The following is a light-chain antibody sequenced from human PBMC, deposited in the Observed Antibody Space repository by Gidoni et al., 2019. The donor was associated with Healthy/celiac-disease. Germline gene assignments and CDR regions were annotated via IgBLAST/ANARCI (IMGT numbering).Light chain of an antibody. Sequence: SYELTQPPSVSVSPGTTASITCSGDKLGDKYACWYQQKPGQSPVLVIYQDSKRPSGIPERFSGANSGNTATLTISGTQAMDEADYYCQAWDSSTWVFGGGTKLTVL. J-gene: IGLJ3*02. V-gene: IGLV3-1*01. CDR2: QDS. CDR3: QAWDSSTWV. CDR1: KLGDKY.